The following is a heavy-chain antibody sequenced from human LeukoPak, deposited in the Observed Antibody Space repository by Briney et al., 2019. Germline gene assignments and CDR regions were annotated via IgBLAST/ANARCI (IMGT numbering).Heavy chain of an antibody. J-gene: IGHJ6*02. CDR2: ISKSGDHT. V-gene: IGHV3-23*01. CDR1: GFTFNNYA. Sequence: GGSLRLSCAPSGFTFNNYAMSWVRQAPGKGLEWVSAISKSGDHTYYAASAKGRFTIYRDNSKNTQYLQMNSLRAEDTAVYYCATSWGPDTSAFRWGRDGMDVWGQGTTVIVS. CDR3: ATSWGPDTSAFRWGRDGMDV. D-gene: IGHD3-16*01.